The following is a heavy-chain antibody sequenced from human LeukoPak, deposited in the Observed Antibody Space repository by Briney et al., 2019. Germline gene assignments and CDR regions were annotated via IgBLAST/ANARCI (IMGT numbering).Heavy chain of an antibody. J-gene: IGHJ6*02. V-gene: IGHV3-23*01. CDR3: ARGYYDFWSGYRNYYYYYGMDV. D-gene: IGHD3-3*01. CDR1: GFTFSSYA. Sequence: GGSLRLSCAASGFTFSSYAMSWVRQAPGKGLEWASAISGSGGSTYYADSVKGRFTISRDNSKNTLYLQMNSLRAEDTAVYYCARGYYDFWSGYRNYYYYYGMDVWGQGTTVTVSS. CDR2: ISGSGGST.